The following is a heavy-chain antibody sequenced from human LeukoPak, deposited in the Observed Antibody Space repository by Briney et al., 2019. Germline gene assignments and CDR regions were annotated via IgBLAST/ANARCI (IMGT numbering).Heavy chain of an antibody. CDR1: GFTFSSYG. V-gene: IGHV3-33*01. J-gene: IGHJ6*02. CDR2: IWYDGSNK. CDR3: ARDEEDIVVVVAAKDRYYGMDV. D-gene: IGHD2-15*01. Sequence: PGRSLRLSCAASGFTFSSYGMHWVRQAPGKGLEWVAVIWYDGSNKYYADSVKGRFTISRDNSKNTLYLQMNSLRAEDTAVYYCARDEEDIVVVVAAKDRYYGMDVWGQGTTVTDSS.